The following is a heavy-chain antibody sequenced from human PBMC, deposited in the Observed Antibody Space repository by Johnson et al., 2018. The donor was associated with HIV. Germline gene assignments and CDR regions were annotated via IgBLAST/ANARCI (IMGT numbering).Heavy chain of an antibody. J-gene: IGHJ3*02. Sequence: QVQLVESEGGVVQPGRSLRLSCAASGFTFSSYAMHWVRQAPGKGLEWVAVISYDGSDKYYADSVKGRFTISRDNSKNTLYLQMNSLRAEDTAVYYCARDQAAAGGEAFDIWGQGKMVTVSS. CDR2: ISYDGSDK. V-gene: IGHV3-30*04. CDR1: GFTFSSYA. D-gene: IGHD6-13*01. CDR3: ARDQAAAGGEAFDI.